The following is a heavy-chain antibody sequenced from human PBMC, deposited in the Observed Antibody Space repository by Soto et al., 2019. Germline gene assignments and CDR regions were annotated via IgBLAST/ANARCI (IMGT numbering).Heavy chain of an antibody. CDR3: ARGESVVGDY. CDR2: INAGNGNT. Sequence: ASVKASCKASGYTFTSYAMHWVRQAPGQRLEWMGWINAGNGNTKCSQKFQDRVTITRDTSASTAYMELSSLRSEDTAVYYCARGESVVGDYWGQGTLVTVSS. CDR1: GYTFTSYA. J-gene: IGHJ4*02. D-gene: IGHD2-15*01. V-gene: IGHV1-3*01.